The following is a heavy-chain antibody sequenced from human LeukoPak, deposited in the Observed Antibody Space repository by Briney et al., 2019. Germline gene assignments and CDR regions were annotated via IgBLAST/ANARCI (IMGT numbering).Heavy chain of an antibody. CDR3: ARGPDHAKVGY. J-gene: IGHJ4*02. V-gene: IGHV4-34*01. Sequence: PSETLSLTCAVYGGSFSGYYWTWIRQPPEKGLEWIGGINDSGGTDYNPSLRSRVTISIDTSKNQFSLKLSSVTAADTAVYYCARGPDHAKVGYWGQGNLVTVSS. D-gene: IGHD1-14*01. CDR1: GGSFSGYY. CDR2: INDSGGT.